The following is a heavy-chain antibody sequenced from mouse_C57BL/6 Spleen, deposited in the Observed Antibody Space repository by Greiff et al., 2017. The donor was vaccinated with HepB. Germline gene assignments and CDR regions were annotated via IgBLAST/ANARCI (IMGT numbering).Heavy chain of an antibody. CDR3: ARQGTAWPFAY. Sequence: QVQLQQPGAELVKPGASVKLSCKASGYTFTSYWMHWVKQRPGQGLEWIGMIHPNSGSTNYNEKFKSNATLTVDKSSSTAYMQLSSLTSEDSAVYYCARQGTAWPFAYWGQGTLVTVSA. CDR1: GYTFTSYW. D-gene: IGHD3-3*01. CDR2: IHPNSGST. J-gene: IGHJ3*01. V-gene: IGHV1-64*01.